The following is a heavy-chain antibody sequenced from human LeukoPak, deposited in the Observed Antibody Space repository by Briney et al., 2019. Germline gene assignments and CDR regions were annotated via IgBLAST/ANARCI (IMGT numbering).Heavy chain of an antibody. V-gene: IGHV3-23*01. J-gene: IGHJ4*02. Sequence: GGSLRLSCAASGFTFTSYAMSWVRQAPGKGLEWVSDIGGRGSSIYYADSVKGRFTISRDNSKNTLYLQMNSLRAEDTAVYYCAKLGSLSGWPFWGQGTLVTVSS. CDR3: AKLGSLSGWPF. D-gene: IGHD6-19*01. CDR1: GFTFTSYA. CDR2: IGGRGSSI.